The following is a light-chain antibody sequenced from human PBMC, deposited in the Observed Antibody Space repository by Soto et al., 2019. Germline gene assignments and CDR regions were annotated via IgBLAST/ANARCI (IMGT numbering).Light chain of an antibody. CDR1: QSLLSKSDNENY. CDR3: QQYYGDPLT. CDR2: WAS. V-gene: IGKV4-1*01. J-gene: IGKJ2*01. Sequence: DIVMTQSPDSLAVSLGERATINCKSSQSLLSKSDNENYFAWYQQKPGQPPKLLISWASTRESGVPDRFSGSGSGTDFTLTISSLQAEDVAVYYCQQYYGDPLTFGQGTKVEIK.